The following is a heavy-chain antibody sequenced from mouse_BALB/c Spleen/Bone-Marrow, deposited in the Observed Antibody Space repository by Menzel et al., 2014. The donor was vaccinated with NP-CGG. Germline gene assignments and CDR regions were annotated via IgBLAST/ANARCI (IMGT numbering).Heavy chain of an antibody. D-gene: IGHD2-1*01. CDR2: IDTANGNT. CDR3: ARYGNGLMDY. J-gene: IGHJ4*01. Sequence: VQLKQSGAELVKPGASVKLSCTASGFNIKDTYMRWVKQRPEQGLEWIGRIDTANGNTKYDPKFQGKATITADTSSNTAYLQLSSLTSEDTALYYCARYGNGLMDYWGQGTSVTVSS. V-gene: IGHV14-3*02. CDR1: GFNIKDTY.